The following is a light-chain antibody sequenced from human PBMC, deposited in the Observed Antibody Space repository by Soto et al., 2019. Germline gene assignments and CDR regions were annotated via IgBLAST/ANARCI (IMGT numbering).Light chain of an antibody. CDR1: QSISNH. J-gene: IGKJ1*01. Sequence: DIQMTQSPSSLSASVEDRVIITCRASQSISNHLNWYQQKPGKAPKLLIFAASSLQSGVPSRFSGSGSGTEFILTINSLQSDDFATYWCQQYGGMWAFGQGTKVDIK. V-gene: IGKV1-39*01. CDR3: QQYGGMWA. CDR2: AAS.